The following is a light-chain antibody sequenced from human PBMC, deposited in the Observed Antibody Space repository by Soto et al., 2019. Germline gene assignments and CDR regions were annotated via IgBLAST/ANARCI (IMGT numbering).Light chain of an antibody. CDR1: QSVSSSY. V-gene: IGKV3-20*01. J-gene: IGKJ1*01. Sequence: EIVLTQSPGTLSLSPGERATLSCRASQSVSSSYLARYQQQPGQAPRLLIYGASSRATGIPDRFSGSGSGTDFTLTISRLEPEDFAVYYCQQYGSSSWTFGQGTKVDIK. CDR3: QQYGSSSWT. CDR2: GAS.